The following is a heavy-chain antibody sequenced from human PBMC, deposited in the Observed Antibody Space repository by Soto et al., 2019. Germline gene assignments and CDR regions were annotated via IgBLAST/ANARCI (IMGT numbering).Heavy chain of an antibody. CDR3: AKGPYYYDSSGYFPGAFDI. CDR1: GFTFSSYG. J-gene: IGHJ3*02. D-gene: IGHD3-22*01. CDR2: ISYDGSNK. Sequence: GGSLRLSCAASGFTFSSYGMHWVRQAPGKGLEWVAVISYDGSNKYYADSVKGRFTISRDNSKNTLYLQMNSLRAEDTAVYYCAKGPYYYDSSGYFPGAFDIWGQGTMVTVSS. V-gene: IGHV3-30*18.